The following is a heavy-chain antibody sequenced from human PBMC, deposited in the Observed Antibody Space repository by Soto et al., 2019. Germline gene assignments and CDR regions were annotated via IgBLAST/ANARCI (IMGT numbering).Heavy chain of an antibody. Sequence: WVRQMPGKGLEWIGYIYHSGGTYYNPSLKSRVTISVDRSKNQFSLKLSSVTAADTAVYYCARVGYYYGSGSYYKPYYYYGMDVWGQGTTVTVSS. V-gene: IGHV4-30-2*04. D-gene: IGHD3-10*01. CDR3: ARVGYYYGSGSYYKPYYYYGMDV. CDR2: IYHSGGT. J-gene: IGHJ6*02.